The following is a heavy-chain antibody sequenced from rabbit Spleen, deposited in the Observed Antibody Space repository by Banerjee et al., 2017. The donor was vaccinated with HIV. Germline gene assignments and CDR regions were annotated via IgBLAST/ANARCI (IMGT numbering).Heavy chain of an antibody. V-gene: IGHV1S45*01. D-gene: IGHD7-1*01. J-gene: IGHJ6*01. CDR1: GFSFISSYY. Sequence: QQQLEESGGGLVQPEGSLTLTCKASGFSFISSYYMCWVRQAPGKGPEWISCIAGSSSGFTYSATWATGRFTISKTSSTTVTLQMTSLTAADTATYFCARGAGVYAGYVDSILYYGMDLWGPGTLVTVS. CDR2: IAGSSSGFT. CDR3: ARGAGVYAGYVDSILYYGMDL.